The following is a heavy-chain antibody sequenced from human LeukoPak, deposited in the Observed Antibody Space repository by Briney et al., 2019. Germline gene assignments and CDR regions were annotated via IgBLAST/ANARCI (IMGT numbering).Heavy chain of an antibody. CDR2: IIPMFGTA. D-gene: IGHD3-3*01. V-gene: IGHV1-69*06. J-gene: IGHJ4*02. CDR3: ASVTIFGVVIRYYFGY. Sequence: SVKVSCKASGGTFSNYAISWVRQAPGQGLEWMGGIIPMFGTANYAQKFQGRVTITADKSTSTAYMELSSLRSEDTAVYYCASVTIFGVVIRYYFGYWGQGTQVTVSS. CDR1: GGTFSNYA.